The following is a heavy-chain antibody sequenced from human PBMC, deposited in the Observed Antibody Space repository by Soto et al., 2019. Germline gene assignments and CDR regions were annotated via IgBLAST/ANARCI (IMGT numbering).Heavy chain of an antibody. V-gene: IGHV3-15*01. CDR1: GFTFSNAW. J-gene: IGHJ6*02. CDR2: IKSKTDGGTT. D-gene: IGHD3-9*01. CDR3: TTLGLLRYFDWLSDYYYGMDV. Sequence: GGSLRLSCAASGFTFSNAWMSWVRQAPGKGLEWVGRIKSKTDGGTTDYAAPVKGRFTISRDDSKNTLYLQMNSLKTEDTAVYYCTTLGLLRYFDWLSDYYYGMDVWGQGTTVTVSS.